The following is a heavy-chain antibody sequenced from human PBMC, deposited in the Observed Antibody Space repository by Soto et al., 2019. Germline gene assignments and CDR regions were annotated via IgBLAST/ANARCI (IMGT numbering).Heavy chain of an antibody. Sequence: ASVKVSCKVSGYTLTELSMHWVRQAPGKGLEWMGGFDPEDGETIYAQKFQGRVTMTEDTSTDTAYMELSSLRSEDTAVYYCATGGWDRPGYSSGWYYFDYWGQGTMVTVYS. V-gene: IGHV1-24*01. D-gene: IGHD6-19*01. J-gene: IGHJ4*02. CDR1: GYTLTELS. CDR3: ATGGWDRPGYSSGWYYFDY. CDR2: FDPEDGET.